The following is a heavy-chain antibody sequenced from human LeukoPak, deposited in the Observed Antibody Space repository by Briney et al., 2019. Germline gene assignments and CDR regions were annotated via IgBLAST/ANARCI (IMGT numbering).Heavy chain of an antibody. D-gene: IGHD2-8*02. V-gene: IGHV1-18*01. CDR3: ARESTGGSLEIDY. CDR2: ISAYNGDT. CDR1: GYTFNTYG. J-gene: IGHJ4*02. Sequence: GASVKVSRKASGYTFNTYGIIWVRQAPGQGLEWMGWISAYNGDTTYAQKLQGRVALTTDASTSTAYMELRSLRSDDTAVYYCARESTGGSLEIDYWGQGTLVTVSS.